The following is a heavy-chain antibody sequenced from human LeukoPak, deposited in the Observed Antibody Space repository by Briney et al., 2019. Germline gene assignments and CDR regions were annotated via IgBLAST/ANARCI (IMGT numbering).Heavy chain of an antibody. CDR3: ASPPELSGRLTGPGY. CDR2: INHSGST. Sequence: SETLSLTCSVSGGSISSSDYYWGWIRQPPGKGLEWIGEINHSGSTNYNPSLKSRVTISVDTSKNQFSLKLSSVTAADTAVYYCASPPELSGRLTGPGYWGQGTLVTVSS. CDR1: GGSISSSDYY. D-gene: IGHD1-14*01. V-gene: IGHV4-39*07. J-gene: IGHJ4*02.